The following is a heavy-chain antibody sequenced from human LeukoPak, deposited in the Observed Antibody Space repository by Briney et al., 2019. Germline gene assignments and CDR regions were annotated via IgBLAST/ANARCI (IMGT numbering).Heavy chain of an antibody. CDR2: ISSSSSYI. V-gene: IGHV3-21*01. D-gene: IGHD6-25*01. Sequence: GGSLRLSCAASGFTFSSYSMNWVRQAPGKGLEWVSSISSSSSYIYYADSVKGRFTISRDNAKNSLYLQMNSLRAEDTAVYYCARVIGAVLHDAFDIWGQGTMVTVPS. CDR3: ARVIGAVLHDAFDI. J-gene: IGHJ3*02. CDR1: GFTFSSYS.